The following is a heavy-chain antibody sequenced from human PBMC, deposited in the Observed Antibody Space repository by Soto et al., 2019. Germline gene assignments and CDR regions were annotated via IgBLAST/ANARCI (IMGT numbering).Heavy chain of an antibody. CDR3: ASGRYCSGGSCYSGAY. V-gene: IGHV3-74*01. D-gene: IGHD2-15*01. CDR1: GFTFSSYW. Sequence: GGSLRLSCAASGFTFSSYWMHWVRQAPGKGLVWVSRINSDGSSTSYADSVKGRFTISRDNAKNTLYLQMNSLRAEDTAVYYCASGRYCSGGSCYSGAYWGQGTLVTVSS. CDR2: INSDGSST. J-gene: IGHJ4*02.